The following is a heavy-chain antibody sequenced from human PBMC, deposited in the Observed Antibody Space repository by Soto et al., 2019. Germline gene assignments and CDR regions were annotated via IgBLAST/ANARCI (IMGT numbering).Heavy chain of an antibody. CDR2: IYYSGST. CDR3: ARLCFKAFSEVGWFDP. Sequence: SETLFLTCSVSGGSISSSSYYWGWIRQPTGKGLEWIGSIYYSGSTYYNPSLKSRVTISVDTSKNQFSLKLSSVTAADTAVYYCARLCFKAFSEVGWFDPWGQGTLVTVSS. J-gene: IGHJ5*02. CDR1: GGSISSSSYY. V-gene: IGHV4-39*01.